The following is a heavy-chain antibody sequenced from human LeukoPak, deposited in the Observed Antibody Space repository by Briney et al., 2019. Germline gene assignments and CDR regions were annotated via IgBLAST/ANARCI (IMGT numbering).Heavy chain of an antibody. CDR3: ARAQTRFWSGYVFQH. CDR2: INHSGST. V-gene: IGHV4-34*01. D-gene: IGHD3-3*01. CDR1: GGSFSGYY. J-gene: IGHJ1*01. Sequence: PSETLSLTCAVYGGSFSGYYWSWIRQPPGKGLEWIGEINHSGSTNYNPSLRSRVTISVDTSKNQFPLKLSSVTAADTAVYYCARAQTRFWSGYVFQHWGQGTLVTVSS.